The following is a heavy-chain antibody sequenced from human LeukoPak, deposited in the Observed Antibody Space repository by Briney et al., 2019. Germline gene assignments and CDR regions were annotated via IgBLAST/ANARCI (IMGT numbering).Heavy chain of an antibody. CDR1: GGSISNYY. CDR3: ARGVYIATAQYGY. V-gene: IGHV4-59*01. CDR2: IYYSGTT. J-gene: IGHJ4*02. D-gene: IGHD6-13*01. Sequence: PSETLSLTCTVSGGSISNYYWSWIRQPPGKGLEWIGYIYYSGTTNYNPSLKSRVTISVDTSKNQFSLKLNSVTAADTAVYYCARGVYIATAQYGYWGQGTLVTVSS.